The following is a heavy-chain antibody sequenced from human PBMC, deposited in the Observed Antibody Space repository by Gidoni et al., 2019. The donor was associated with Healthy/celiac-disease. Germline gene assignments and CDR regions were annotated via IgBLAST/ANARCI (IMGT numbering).Heavy chain of an antibody. V-gene: IGHV4-39*07. CDR3: ARGVKEANSKKGNWFDP. J-gene: IGHJ5*02. CDR2: IYYSGST. CDR1: GGSISSSSYY. Sequence: QLQLQESGPGLVTPSETLSLTCTVSGGSISSSSYYWGWIRQPPGKGLEWIGSIYYSGSTYYNPSLKSRVTISVDTSKNQFSLKLSSVTAADTAVYYCARGVKEANSKKGNWFDPWGQGTLVTVSS. D-gene: IGHD1-20*01.